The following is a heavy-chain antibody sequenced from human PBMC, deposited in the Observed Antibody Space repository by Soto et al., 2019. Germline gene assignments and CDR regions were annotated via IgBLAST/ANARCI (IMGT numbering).Heavy chain of an antibody. V-gene: IGHV3-33*01. J-gene: IGHJ5*01. CDR3: ARDDPAVDGDYFGLFDP. CDR1: GFNCSSYG. Sequence: QVQLVESGGGVVQPGRSLRLSCAASGFNCSSYGMHWVRQAQGKGLERVAVLWYAGRNKYYADSVKGRFTISRDHSTNTLYRPMNSLRAEDTAVYYSARDDPAVDGDYFGLFDPWGQATLLTVSS. CDR2: LWYAGRNK. D-gene: IGHD4-17*01.